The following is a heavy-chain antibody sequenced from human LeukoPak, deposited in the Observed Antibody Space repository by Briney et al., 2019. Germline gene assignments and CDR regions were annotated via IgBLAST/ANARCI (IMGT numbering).Heavy chain of an antibody. CDR1: GFTFSSYA. V-gene: IGHV3-23*01. CDR3: AREGAMAFDY. CDR2: ISDSGGSA. J-gene: IGHJ4*02. D-gene: IGHD5-18*01. Sequence: GGSLRLSCAASGFTFSSYAMTWVRQAPGKGLEWVSGISDSGGSAYYADSVKGRFTISRDNSKNTLYLQMNSLRAEDTAVYYCAREGAMAFDYWGQGTLVTVSS.